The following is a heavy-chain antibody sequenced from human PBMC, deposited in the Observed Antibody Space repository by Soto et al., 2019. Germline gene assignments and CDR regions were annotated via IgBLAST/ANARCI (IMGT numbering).Heavy chain of an antibody. V-gene: IGHV1-46*03. J-gene: IGHJ4*02. Sequence: ASVKVSCKASGYTFTSYYMHWVRQAPGQGLEWMGIINPSGGSTSYAQKFQGRVTMTRDTSTSTVYMELSSLGSEDTAVYYCARDCLPYYDFWSGYYTYFDYWGQGTLVTVSS. CDR3: ARDCLPYYDFWSGYYTYFDY. D-gene: IGHD3-3*01. CDR1: GYTFTSYY. CDR2: INPSGGST.